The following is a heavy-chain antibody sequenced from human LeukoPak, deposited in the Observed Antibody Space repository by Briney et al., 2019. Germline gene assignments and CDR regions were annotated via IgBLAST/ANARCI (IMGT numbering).Heavy chain of an antibody. CDR3: AKDGGYCSSTSCQNYYYYYMDV. Sequence: GGSLRLSCAASGFTFSSYGTHWVRQAPGKGLEWVAFIRYDGSNKYYADSVKGRFTISRDNSKNTLYLQMNSLRAEDTAVYYCAKDGGYCSSTSCQNYYYYYMDVWGKGTTVTVSS. J-gene: IGHJ6*03. V-gene: IGHV3-30*02. D-gene: IGHD2-2*03. CDR2: IRYDGSNK. CDR1: GFTFSSYG.